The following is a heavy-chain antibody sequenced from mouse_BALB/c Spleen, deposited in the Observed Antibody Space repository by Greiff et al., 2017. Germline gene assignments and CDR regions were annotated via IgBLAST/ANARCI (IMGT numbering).Heavy chain of an antibody. CDR2: ISYSGST. Sequence: DVKLVESGPSLVKPSQTLFLTCSATGDSITSGYWNWIRKFPGNTLEYMGYISYSGSTYYNPSLKSRISITRDTSKHQYYLQLNSVTTEDTATYYCARGYDDYVWYFDGWGAGTTVTVTS. V-gene: IGHV3-8*02. J-gene: IGHJ1*01. CDR3: ARGYDDYVWYFDG. D-gene: IGHD2-13*01. CDR1: GDSITSGY.